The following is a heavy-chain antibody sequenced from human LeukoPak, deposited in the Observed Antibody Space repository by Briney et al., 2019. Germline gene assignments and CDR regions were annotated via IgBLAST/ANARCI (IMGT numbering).Heavy chain of an antibody. CDR1: GGTFSSYA. CDR2: IIPIFGTA. J-gene: IGHJ4*02. V-gene: IGHV1-69*05. D-gene: IGHD3-22*01. CDR3: ARVATANYYDSSAYYLDY. Sequence: SVKVSCKASGGTFSSYAISWVRQAPGQGLEWMGGIIPIFGTANYAQKFQGRVTITTDESTSTAYMELSSLRSEDTAVYYCARVATANYYDSSAYYLDYWGQGTLVTVSS.